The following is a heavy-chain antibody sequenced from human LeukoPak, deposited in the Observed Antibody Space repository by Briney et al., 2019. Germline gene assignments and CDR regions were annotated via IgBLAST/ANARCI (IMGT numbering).Heavy chain of an antibody. D-gene: IGHD2-15*01. Sequence: ASVKVSCKASGYTFTGYYMHWVRQAPGQGLEWMGWINPNSGGTNYAQKFQGRVTMTRDTSISTAYMELRRLRSDDTAVYYCARGYCSGGSCYYYFDYWGQGTLVTVSS. CDR1: GYTFTGYY. CDR3: ARGYCSGGSCYYYFDY. J-gene: IGHJ4*02. CDR2: INPNSGGT. V-gene: IGHV1-2*02.